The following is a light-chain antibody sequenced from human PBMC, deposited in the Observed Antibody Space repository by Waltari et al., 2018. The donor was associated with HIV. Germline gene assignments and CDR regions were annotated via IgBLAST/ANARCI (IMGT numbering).Light chain of an antibody. V-gene: IGLV1-44*01. Sequence: QSVLTQPPSVSGTPGQRVTISCSGSSSNIGSKTINWYQQLPGTAPKLLIYNNKQRPSGVPDRFSGSNAGTSASLAISGLQSEYEADYYCAAWDGSVNYAPVVFGGGTKLTVL. J-gene: IGLJ2*01. CDR2: NNK. CDR1: SSNIGSKT. CDR3: AAWDGSVNYAPVV.